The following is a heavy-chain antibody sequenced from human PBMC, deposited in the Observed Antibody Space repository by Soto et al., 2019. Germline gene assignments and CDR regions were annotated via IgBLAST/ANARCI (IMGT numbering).Heavy chain of an antibody. V-gene: IGHV1-18*01. J-gene: IGHJ5*02. CDR1: GYTFTSYG. CDR2: ISAYNGNT. CDR3: ARVVEVVVVPAKYNWFDP. D-gene: IGHD2-2*01. Sequence: GASVKVSCKASGYTFTSYGISWVRQAPGQGLEWMGWISAYNGNTNYAQKLQGRVTMTTDTSTSTAYMELRSLRSDDTAVYYCARVVEVVVVPAKYNWFDPWGQGTLVTVSS.